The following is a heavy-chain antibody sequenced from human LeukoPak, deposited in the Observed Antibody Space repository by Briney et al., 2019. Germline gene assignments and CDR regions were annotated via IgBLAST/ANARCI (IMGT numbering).Heavy chain of an antibody. CDR3: ARDHTGYEYGSFTYHYQYMDV. CDR1: GFTFSSYW. V-gene: IGHV3-7*01. Sequence: PGGSLRLSCAASGFTFSSYWMSWVRQAPGKGLEWVANIKKDGSEKYYVDSVKGRFTISRDNAKNSLYLQMNSLRAEDTAVYYCARDHTGYEYGSFTYHYQYMDVWGKGTTVTVSS. D-gene: IGHD5-12*01. CDR2: IKKDGSEK. J-gene: IGHJ6*03.